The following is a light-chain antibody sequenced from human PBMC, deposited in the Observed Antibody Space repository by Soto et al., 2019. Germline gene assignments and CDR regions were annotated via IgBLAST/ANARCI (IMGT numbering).Light chain of an antibody. CDR3: QQSFTMPLT. Sequence: DIPMTQSPSSLSASVGDRVTITCRASQSIDRYLNWYQQKPGNAPKLLIYAASSLQSRIPYRFSGSGSGTDFTLTIYSLQPEDFATYFCQQSFTMPLTFGGGTKVEF. CDR2: AAS. J-gene: IGKJ4*01. CDR1: QSIDRY. V-gene: IGKV1-39*01.